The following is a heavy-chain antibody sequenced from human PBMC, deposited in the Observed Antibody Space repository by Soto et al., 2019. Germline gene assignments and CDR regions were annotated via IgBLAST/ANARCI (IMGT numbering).Heavy chain of an antibody. CDR2: IYWDDDK. CDR3: AHKGVAGYGWVN. J-gene: IGHJ4*02. Sequence: QITLKESGPTLVKPTQTLTLTCTFSGFSLSTSGVGVGWIRQFPGKALEWLALIYWDDDKRYSPSLKSRLTITKDTSKNQVVLTMINMDRVDTATYYCAHKGVAGYGWVNWGQGTLVTVSS. D-gene: IGHD5-18*01. CDR1: GFSLSTSGVG. V-gene: IGHV2-5*02.